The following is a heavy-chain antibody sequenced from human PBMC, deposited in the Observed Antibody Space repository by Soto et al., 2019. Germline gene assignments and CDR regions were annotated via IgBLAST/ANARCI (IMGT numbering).Heavy chain of an antibody. Sequence: SETLSLTCTVSGGSITTSPYYWGWIRQPPGKGLEWIGTMYHSGSTYYNPPLKSRVTISVDTSKNQFSLKLNSVTAADTAVYYCARLDYYDSSASFDYWGQGTLVTVSS. CDR2: MYHSGST. J-gene: IGHJ4*02. D-gene: IGHD3-22*01. CDR1: GGSITTSPYY. V-gene: IGHV4-39*01. CDR3: ARLDYYDSSASFDY.